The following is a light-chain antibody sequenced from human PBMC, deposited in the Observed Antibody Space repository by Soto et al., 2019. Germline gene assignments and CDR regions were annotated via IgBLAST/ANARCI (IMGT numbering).Light chain of an antibody. CDR1: QGSGST. CDR2: DAS. V-gene: IGKV3-15*01. J-gene: IGKJ4*01. CDR3: QRYNRSPPS. Sequence: IVMKQSPATLSVSPRSVSPLDGSARQGSGSTLAWHQQKPHQTPHLLIHDASTRATGAPARCSGGWCATEITLIINRLYYEYCAFYYRQRYNRSPPSFGGGTKVDIK.